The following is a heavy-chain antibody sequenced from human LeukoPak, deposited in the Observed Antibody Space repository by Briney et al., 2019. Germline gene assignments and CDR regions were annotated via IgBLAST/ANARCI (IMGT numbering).Heavy chain of an antibody. D-gene: IGHD2-15*01. J-gene: IGHJ4*02. V-gene: IGHV4-34*01. Sequence: SETLSLTCAVYGGSFSGYYWSWIRQPPGKGLEWIGEINHSGSTNYNPSLKSRVTTSVDTSKNQFSLKLSSVTAADTAVYYCAGRYCSGGSCRGDFDYWGQGTLVTVSS. CDR1: GGSFSGYY. CDR2: INHSGST. CDR3: AGRYCSGGSCRGDFDY.